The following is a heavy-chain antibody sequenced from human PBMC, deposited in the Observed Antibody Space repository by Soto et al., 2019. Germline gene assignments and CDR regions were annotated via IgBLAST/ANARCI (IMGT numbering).Heavy chain of an antibody. CDR3: AKRADYTGSWFSLDF. D-gene: IGHD6-13*01. J-gene: IGHJ4*02. Sequence: GGSLRLSCAASGFTFGSYAMSWVRQAPGQGLEWVSGISSSGGSTYYADSVKGRFTISRDNSKNTVYLQMNSLRAEDTAVYYCAKRADYTGSWFSLDFWGQGTLVTVSS. CDR1: GFTFGSYA. V-gene: IGHV3-23*01. CDR2: ISSSGGST.